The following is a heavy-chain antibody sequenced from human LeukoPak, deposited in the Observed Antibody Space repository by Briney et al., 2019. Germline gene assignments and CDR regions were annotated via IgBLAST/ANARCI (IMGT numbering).Heavy chain of an antibody. Sequence: ASVKVSCKASGYTFTSYGISWVRQAPGQGLEWMGWISPYNSNTYYAQNLQGRVTMTTDTSTSTTYMELSRLRSDDTAVYYCARRLMVRGVIPDAFDIWGQGTMVTVSS. CDR2: ISPYNSNT. D-gene: IGHD3-10*01. V-gene: IGHV1-18*01. J-gene: IGHJ3*02. CDR1: GYTFTSYG. CDR3: ARRLMVRGVIPDAFDI.